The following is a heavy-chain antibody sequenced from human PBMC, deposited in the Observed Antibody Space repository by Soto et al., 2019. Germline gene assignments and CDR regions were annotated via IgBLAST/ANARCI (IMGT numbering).Heavy chain of an antibody. CDR3: ARTIYDILTGSSVAIDY. CDR1: GFTVSSNY. V-gene: IGHV3-66*01. J-gene: IGHJ4*02. Sequence: PGGSLRLSCAASGFTVSSNYMSWVRQAPGKGLEWVSVIYSGGSTYYADSVKGRFTISRDNSKNTLYLQMNSLRAEDTAVYYCARTIYDILTGSSVAIDYWGQGTLVTVSS. D-gene: IGHD3-9*01. CDR2: IYSGGST.